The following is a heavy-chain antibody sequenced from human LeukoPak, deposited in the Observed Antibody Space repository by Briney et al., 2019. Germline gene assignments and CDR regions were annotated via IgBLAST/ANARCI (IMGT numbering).Heavy chain of an antibody. CDR1: GFTFSSYG. V-gene: IGHV3-33*01. CDR3: AREQADYFYYMDV. Sequence: GRSLRLSCAASGFTFSSYGMHWVRQAPGKGLEWVAVIWYDGSNKYYADSVKGRFTISRDNSKNTLYLQMNSLRAEDTAVYYCAREQADYFYYMDVWSKGTTVTVSS. CDR2: IWYDGSNK. J-gene: IGHJ6*03.